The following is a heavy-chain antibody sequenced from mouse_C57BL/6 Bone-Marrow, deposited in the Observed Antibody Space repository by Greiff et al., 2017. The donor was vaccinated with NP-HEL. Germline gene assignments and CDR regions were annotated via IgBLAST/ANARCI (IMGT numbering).Heavy chain of an antibody. CDR3: ARTGTHFDY. CDR1: GYSFTGYY. J-gene: IGHJ2*01. V-gene: IGHV1-42*01. Sequence: EVQLKESGPELVKPGASVKISCKASGYSFTGYYMNWVKQSPEKSLEWIGEINPSTGGTTYNQKFKAKATLTVDKSSSTAYMQLKSLTSADSAVYYCARTGTHFDYWGQGTTLTVSS. CDR2: INPSTGGT. D-gene: IGHD4-1*01.